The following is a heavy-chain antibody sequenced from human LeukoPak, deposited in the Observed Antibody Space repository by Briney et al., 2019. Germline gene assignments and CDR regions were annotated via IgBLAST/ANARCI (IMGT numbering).Heavy chain of an antibody. Sequence: GGSLRLSCAASGFTFSSYSMNWVRQAPGKGLEWVANINQDDTQKYYVDSVKGRFAISKDNAKNSLYLQMNSLRVEDTAVYYCAKVGRSGWPLDNWGQGTLVTVSS. CDR2: INQDDTQK. D-gene: IGHD6-19*01. V-gene: IGHV3-7*01. CDR1: GFTFSSYS. CDR3: AKVGRSGWPLDN. J-gene: IGHJ4*02.